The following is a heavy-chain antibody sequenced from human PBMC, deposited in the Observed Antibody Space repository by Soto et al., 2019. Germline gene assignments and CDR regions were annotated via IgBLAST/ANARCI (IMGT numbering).Heavy chain of an antibody. CDR3: ARLNGYCITTNCHGYYGMDV. Sequence: SETLSLTCTVSGGSVSSSSYSWGWIRQSPGKGLEWIGTIYSSENTYYNPSLLSRVTISVDTSKNEFSVRLSSVTAADTAVYYCARLNGYCITTNCHGYYGMDVWGPGTTVT. CDR1: GGSVSSSSYS. D-gene: IGHD2-2*03. V-gene: IGHV4-39*01. J-gene: IGHJ6*02. CDR2: IYSSENT.